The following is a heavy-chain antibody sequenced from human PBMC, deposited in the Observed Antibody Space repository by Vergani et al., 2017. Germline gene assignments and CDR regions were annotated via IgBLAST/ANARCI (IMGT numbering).Heavy chain of an antibody. Sequence: QVQLVQSGAEVKKPGSSVKVSCKASGGTFSSYAISWVRQAPGQGLEWMGGIIPIFGTANYAQKFQGRVTITADESTSTAYMELSSLRSEDTAVYYCASRDITIFGVVIIRGYYYYGMDVWGQGTTVTVFS. V-gene: IGHV1-69*01. CDR2: IIPIFGTA. CDR3: ASRDITIFGVVIIRGYYYYGMDV. D-gene: IGHD3-3*01. CDR1: GGTFSSYA. J-gene: IGHJ6*02.